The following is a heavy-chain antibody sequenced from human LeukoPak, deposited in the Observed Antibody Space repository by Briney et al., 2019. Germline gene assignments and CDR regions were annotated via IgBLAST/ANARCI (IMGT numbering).Heavy chain of an antibody. CDR2: IYYSGST. D-gene: IGHD3-22*01. J-gene: IGHJ5*02. Sequence: SRTLSLTCTVSGGSISSGDYYWSWIRQPPGKGLEWIGYIYYSGSTYYNPSLKSRVTISVDTSKNQFSLELSSVTAADTAVYYCARKQSSGYYLNWFDPWGQGTLVTVSS. V-gene: IGHV4-30-4*01. CDR1: GGSISSGDYY. CDR3: ARKQSSGYYLNWFDP.